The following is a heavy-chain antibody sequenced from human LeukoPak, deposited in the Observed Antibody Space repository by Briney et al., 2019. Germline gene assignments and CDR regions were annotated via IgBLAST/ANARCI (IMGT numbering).Heavy chain of an antibody. J-gene: IGHJ5*02. CDR1: GGSISSSSYY. V-gene: IGHV4-39*07. CDR2: INHSGST. D-gene: IGHD3-3*01. Sequence: PSETLSLTCTVSGGSISSSSYYWSWIRQPPGKGLEWIGEINHSGSTNYNPSLKSRVTISVDTSKNQFSLKLSSVTAADTAVYYCASRITIFGVPNWFDPWGQGTLVTVSS. CDR3: ASRITIFGVPNWFDP.